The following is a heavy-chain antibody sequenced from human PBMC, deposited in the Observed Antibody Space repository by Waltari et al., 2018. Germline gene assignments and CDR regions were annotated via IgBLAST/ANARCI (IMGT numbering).Heavy chain of an antibody. CDR1: GGTSRSYA. Sequence: QLQLVQSGAEVKKPGSSVKLSCKASGGTSRSYAISWVRQAPGQGLEWMGGIIPIVGTANYEKKCQGRVTITADESTSTAYMELSSLRSEDTAVYYCARDSITGTSGTRSPGFDYWGQGTLVTVSS. CDR3: ARDSITGTSGTRSPGFDY. D-gene: IGHD1-20*01. CDR2: IIPIVGTA. V-gene: IGHV1-69*13. J-gene: IGHJ4*02.